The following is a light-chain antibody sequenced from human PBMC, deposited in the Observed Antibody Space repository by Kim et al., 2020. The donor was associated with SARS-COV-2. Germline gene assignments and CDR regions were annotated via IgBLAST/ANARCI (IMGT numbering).Light chain of an antibody. Sequence: GQTVNISCSGSSSNIGSNTVNWYQQRPGTAPKLLIYSNNQRPSGVPDRFSGSKSGTSASLAISGLQSEDEADYYCAAWDDSLNGYVFGTGTKVTVL. J-gene: IGLJ1*01. V-gene: IGLV1-44*01. CDR2: SNN. CDR1: SSNIGSNT. CDR3: AAWDDSLNGYV.